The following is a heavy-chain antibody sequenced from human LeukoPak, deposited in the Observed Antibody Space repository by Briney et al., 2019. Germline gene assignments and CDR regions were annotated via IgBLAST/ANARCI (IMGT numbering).Heavy chain of an antibody. CDR1: GYTLTELS. D-gene: IGHD2-2*01. CDR2: LDPEDGET. J-gene: IGHJ3*02. V-gene: IGHV1-24*01. CDR3: STDYGTNPAWKGSDAFDI. Sequence: SDKVSCKVSGYTLTELSLHWVRQAPPRGLEWMGGLDPEDGETIYEQNFQDRITMTEEPSTETAHIEPSRLNPCDPAGLYLSTDYGTNPAWKGSDAFDIWGQGTMVTVSS.